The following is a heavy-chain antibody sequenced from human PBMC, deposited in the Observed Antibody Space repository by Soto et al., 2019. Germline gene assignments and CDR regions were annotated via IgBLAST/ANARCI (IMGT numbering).Heavy chain of an antibody. CDR3: ARGESSGWYEAYFQH. J-gene: IGHJ1*01. D-gene: IGHD6-19*01. CDR1: GYTFTSYG. V-gene: IGHV1-18*01. CDR2: ISAYKGNT. Sequence: QVPLVQSGAEVKKPGASVKVSCKASGYTFTSYGISWVRQAPGQGLEWMGWISAYKGNTNYAPKLQGRVTMTTDTSTSKAYMELRSLRSDDTAVYYCARGESSGWYEAYFQHWGQGTLVTVSS.